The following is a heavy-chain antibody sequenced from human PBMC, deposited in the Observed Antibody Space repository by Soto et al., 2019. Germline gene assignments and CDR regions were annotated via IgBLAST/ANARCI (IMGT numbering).Heavy chain of an antibody. CDR1: GYDFTTYG. J-gene: IGHJ4*02. D-gene: IGHD3-10*01. Sequence: QVHLVQSGAEVKKPGASVKVSCKGSGYDFTTYGITWVRQAPGQGLEWMAWISAHNGNTDYAQKLQGRVTVTRDTSTSTAYMEMRGLRSDDSAMYYCARGRYGGYWGQGALVTVSS. CDR3: ARGRYGGY. CDR2: ISAHNGNT. V-gene: IGHV1-18*01.